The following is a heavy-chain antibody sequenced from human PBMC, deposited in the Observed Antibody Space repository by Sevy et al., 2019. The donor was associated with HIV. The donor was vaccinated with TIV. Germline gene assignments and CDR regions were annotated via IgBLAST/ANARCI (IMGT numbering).Heavy chain of an antibody. D-gene: IGHD4-17*01. Sequence: GGSLRLSCAASGFTFTSYEMNWVRQAPGKGLEWLSYISKSGTTIYYSDSVKGRFTISRDNARNSLYLQMSSLRAEDTAVYYCARDLPPSATTVPHFDCWDQGTLVTVSS. CDR3: ARDLPPSATTVPHFDC. J-gene: IGHJ4*02. CDR1: GFTFTSYE. CDR2: ISKSGTTI. V-gene: IGHV3-48*03.